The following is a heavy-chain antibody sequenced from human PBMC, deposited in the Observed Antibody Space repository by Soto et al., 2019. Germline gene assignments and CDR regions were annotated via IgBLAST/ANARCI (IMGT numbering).Heavy chain of an antibody. D-gene: IGHD2-15*01. CDR1: GFPFSSRA. CDR3: AEWARYCSGADCRA. V-gene: IGHV3-23*01. J-gene: IGHJ5*02. CDR2: ISGSGTIT. Sequence: EVQLLESGGGLVQPGGSLRLSCAASGFPFSSRAMSWVRQAPGKGLEWVSAISGSGTITYYADSVKGRFTISREPSKNPLYLQMNSVIADDKALYYCAEWARYCSGADCRAWGQGTLVTVSS.